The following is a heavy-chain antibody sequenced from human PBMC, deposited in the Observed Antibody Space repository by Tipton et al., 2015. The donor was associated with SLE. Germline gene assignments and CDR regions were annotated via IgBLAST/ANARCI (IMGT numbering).Heavy chain of an antibody. CDR1: GGSISGYQ. CDR3: ARDNSNAYGWWFNP. J-gene: IGHJ5*02. Sequence: TLSLTCAVSGGSISGYQWSWIRQSPQKGLEWIAYVYDIGTTNYNPSVMSRVIVSMDTSKNQFSLKLTSVTAADTAVYYCARDNSNAYGWWFNPWGQGTLVTVSS. V-gene: IGHV4-59*12. D-gene: IGHD2/OR15-2a*01. CDR2: VYDIGTT.